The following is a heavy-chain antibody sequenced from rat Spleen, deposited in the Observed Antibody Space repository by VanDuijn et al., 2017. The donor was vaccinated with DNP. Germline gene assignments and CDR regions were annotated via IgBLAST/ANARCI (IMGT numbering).Heavy chain of an antibody. CDR1: GYSLTSGFR. J-gene: IGHJ2*01. Sequence: EVQLQESGPGLVKPSQSLSLTCSVTGYSLTSGFRWTWIRKFPGNKLEWKGYINSEGNTYYNPSLKSRLSITRDTSKNQFFLQIDSVTTEDTATYYCAIQLGVFDYWGQGVMVTVSS. V-gene: IGHV3-3*01. CDR3: AIQLGVFDY. D-gene: IGHD5-1*01. CDR2: INSEGNT.